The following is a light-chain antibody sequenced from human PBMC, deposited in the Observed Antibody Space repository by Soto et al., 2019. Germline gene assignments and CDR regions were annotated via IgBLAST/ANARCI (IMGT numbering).Light chain of an antibody. Sequence: EIVMTQSPATLSVSPGERATLSCRASQSLSDNLAWYQQKPGQAPRLLIYGASTRATGITARFSGSGSGTEFTLTINSLQSADSAVYYCQQYKIWPPFTFGPGTKVDI. CDR1: QSLSDN. J-gene: IGKJ3*01. CDR3: QQYKIWPPFT. V-gene: IGKV3-15*01. CDR2: GAS.